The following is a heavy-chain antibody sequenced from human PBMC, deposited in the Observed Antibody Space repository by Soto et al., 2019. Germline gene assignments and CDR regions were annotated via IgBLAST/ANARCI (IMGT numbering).Heavy chain of an antibody. Sequence: QVQLQESGPGLVKPSGTLSLTCTVSGGSMSSSNWWNWVRQPPGKGLEWIGETHHSGRTNYNPSLKSRATISVDKPKNHFSLKLSSVTAADTAVYYCASSEATVLDYWGQGTLVTVSS. CDR3: ASSEATVLDY. D-gene: IGHD4-17*01. V-gene: IGHV4-4*02. J-gene: IGHJ4*02. CDR1: GGSMSSSNW. CDR2: THHSGRT.